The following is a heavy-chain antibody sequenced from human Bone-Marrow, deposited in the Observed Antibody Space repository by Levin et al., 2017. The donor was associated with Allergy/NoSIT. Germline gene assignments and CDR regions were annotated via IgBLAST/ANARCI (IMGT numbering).Heavy chain of an antibody. J-gene: IGHJ4*02. CDR1: GFTVSSNY. CDR2: IYSVGST. Sequence: GGSLRLSCAASGFTVSSNYMSWVRQAPGKGLEWVSLIYSVGSTYYADSVKGRFTISRDNSKNTLYLQMNSLRAEDTAVYYCAREGPHYFDYWGQGTLVTVSS. V-gene: IGHV3-66*01. CDR3: AREGPHYFDY.